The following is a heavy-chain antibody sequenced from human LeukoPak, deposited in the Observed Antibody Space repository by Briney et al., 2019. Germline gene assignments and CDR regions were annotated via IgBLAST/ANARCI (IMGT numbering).Heavy chain of an antibody. D-gene: IGHD3-22*01. CDR1: GFSFNHYA. V-gene: IGHV3-30-3*01. J-gene: IGHJ4*02. Sequence: GRSLRLSCAASGFSFNHYAMYWVRQAPGKGLEGVAVISYDGNNKYYADSVKGRFTISRDNSKNTLYVQMNSLRAEDTAVYYCARGPTSYYDTTGYSSYFDYWGQGTLVTVSS. CDR3: ARGPTSYYDTTGYSSYFDY. CDR2: ISYDGNNK.